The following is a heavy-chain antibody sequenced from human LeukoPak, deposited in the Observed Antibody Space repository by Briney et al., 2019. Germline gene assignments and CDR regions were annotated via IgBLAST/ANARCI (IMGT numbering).Heavy chain of an antibody. V-gene: IGHV3-23*01. CDR2: ISGSGGST. Sequence: GGSLRLSCAASGLTFSSYATSWVRQAPGKGLEWVSAISGSGGSTYYADSVKGRFTISRDNSKNTLYLQMNSLRAEDTAVYYCAKEVGDSSRPYYYYYYGMDVWGKGTTVTVSS. CDR3: AKEVGDSSRPYYYYYYGMDV. CDR1: GLTFSSYA. J-gene: IGHJ6*04. D-gene: IGHD6-13*01.